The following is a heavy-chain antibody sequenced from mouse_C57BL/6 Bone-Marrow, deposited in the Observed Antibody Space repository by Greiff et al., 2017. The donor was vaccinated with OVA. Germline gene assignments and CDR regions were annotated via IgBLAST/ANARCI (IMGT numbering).Heavy chain of an antibody. CDR3: ARRELLLRLWYFDV. CDR1: GYTFTSYW. D-gene: IGHD1-1*01. Sequence: VKLQQPGAELVKPGASVKMSCKASGYTFTSYWITWVKQRPGQGLEWIGDIYPGSGSTNYNEKFKSKATLTVDTSSSTAYMQLSSLTSEDSAVYYCARRELLLRLWYFDVWGTGTTVTVSS. CDR2: IYPGSGST. J-gene: IGHJ1*03. V-gene: IGHV1-55*01.